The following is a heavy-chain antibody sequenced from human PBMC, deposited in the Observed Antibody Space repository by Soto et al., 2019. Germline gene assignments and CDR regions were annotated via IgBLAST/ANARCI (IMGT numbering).Heavy chain of an antibody. CDR3: ARLRIATNNYKWFDP. CDR2: IYVTGAV. D-gene: IGHD2-21*01. Sequence: LSLTCKVSGAALNSGNYYWSWIRQVPGKGLEWIGHIYVTGAVDYNPSLRDRITISQDTSERQFSLNLRLVTAADTAVYYCARLRIATNNYKWFDPWGQGTLVTVSS. CDR1: GAALNSGNYY. V-gene: IGHV4-31*03. J-gene: IGHJ5*02.